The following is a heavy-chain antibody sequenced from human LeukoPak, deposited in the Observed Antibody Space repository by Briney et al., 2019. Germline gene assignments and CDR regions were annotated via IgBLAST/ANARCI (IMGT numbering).Heavy chain of an antibody. J-gene: IGHJ3*02. D-gene: IGHD2-2*01. CDR3: ARDHPRLGYCSSTSCYGTHDAFDI. CDR2: ISSSGSTI. Sequence: PGGSLRLSCAASGFTFSDYYMSWIRQAPGKGLEWVSYISSSGSTIYYADSVKGRFTISRDNAKNSLYLQMNSLRAEDTAVYYCARDHPRLGYCSSTSCYGTHDAFDIWGQGTMVTVSS. V-gene: IGHV3-11*04. CDR1: GFTFSDYY.